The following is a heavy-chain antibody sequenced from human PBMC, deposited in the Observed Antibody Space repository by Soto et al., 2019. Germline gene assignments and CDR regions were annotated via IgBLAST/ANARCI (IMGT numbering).Heavy chain of an antibody. CDR2: ISSSSSYI. V-gene: IGHV3-21*01. Sequence: PGGSLRLSCAASGFTFSSYAMSWVRQAPGKGLEWVSAISSSSSYIYYADSVKGRFTISRDNAKNSLYLQMNSLRAEDTAVYYCAREPFSVRSEYYYMDVWGKGTTVTVSS. D-gene: IGHD3-10*01. CDR1: GFTFSSYA. J-gene: IGHJ6*03. CDR3: AREPFSVRSEYYYMDV.